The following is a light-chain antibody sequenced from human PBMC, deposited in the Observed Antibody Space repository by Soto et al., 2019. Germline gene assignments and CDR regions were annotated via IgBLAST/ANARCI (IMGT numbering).Light chain of an antibody. J-gene: IGKJ3*01. CDR2: DAT. V-gene: IGKV3-11*01. CDR3: QHRANWPLT. CDR1: QSVSSS. Sequence: IVLTQSPATLSVSPGERATPSCRASQSVSSSLAWYRRKPGQAPRLLIYDATNRASGVPARFSGSGSGTDFTLTISSLEPEDFAVYYCQHRANWPLTFGPGTKVDIK.